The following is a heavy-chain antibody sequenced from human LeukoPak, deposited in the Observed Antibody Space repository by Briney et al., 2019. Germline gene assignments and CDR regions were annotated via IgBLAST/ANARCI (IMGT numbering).Heavy chain of an antibody. J-gene: IGHJ3*02. CDR3: ARTFFIDGYDAFDI. CDR1: GYTFTGYY. Sequence: ASVKVSCKASGYTFTGYYMHWVRQAPGQGLEWMGWISPNSGGTNYAQKFQGRVTMTRDTSISTAYMELSRLRSDDTAVYYCARTFFIDGYDAFDIWGQGTMVTVSS. D-gene: IGHD2/OR15-2a*01. CDR2: ISPNSGGT. V-gene: IGHV1-2*02.